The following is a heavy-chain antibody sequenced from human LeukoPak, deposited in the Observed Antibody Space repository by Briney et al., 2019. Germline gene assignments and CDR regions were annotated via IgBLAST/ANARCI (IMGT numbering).Heavy chain of an antibody. CDR2: MSGSGGST. J-gene: IGHJ4*02. D-gene: IGHD3-3*01. Sequence: PGGSLRLSCAASGFTFSSYSMNWVRQAPGKGREWVSAMSGSGGSTYYADSVKGRFTISRDNAKNSLYLQMNSLRAEDTAVYYCARGGVVSVATSHFDYWGQGTLVTVSS. CDR1: GFTFSSYS. CDR3: ARGGVVSVATSHFDY. V-gene: IGHV3-21*01.